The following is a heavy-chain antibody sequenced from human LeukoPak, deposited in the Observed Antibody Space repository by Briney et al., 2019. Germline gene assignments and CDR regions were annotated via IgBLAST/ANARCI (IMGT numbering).Heavy chain of an antibody. J-gene: IGHJ4*02. CDR3: ARGLYNVLRYFDWPPHRKYFDY. CDR2: INHSGST. D-gene: IGHD3-9*01. Sequence: PSETLSLTCAVYGGSFSGYYWSWIRQPPGKGLEWIGEINHSGSTNYNPSLKSRVTISVDTSKNQFSLKLSSVTAADTAVYYCARGLYNVLRYFDWPPHRKYFDYWGQGTLVTVSS. V-gene: IGHV4-34*01. CDR1: GGSFSGYY.